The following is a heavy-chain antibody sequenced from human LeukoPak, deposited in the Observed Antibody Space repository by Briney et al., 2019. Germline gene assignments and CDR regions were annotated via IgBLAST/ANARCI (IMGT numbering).Heavy chain of an antibody. D-gene: IGHD3-22*01. CDR2: ISGSGGST. J-gene: IGHJ4*02. Sequence: GSLRLSCAASGFTFSSYAMSWVRQAPGKGLEWVSAISGSGGSTYYADSVKGRFTISRDNSKNTLYLQMSSLRAEDTAVYYCVKSVSVEVITDYFDYWGQGTLVTVSS. V-gene: IGHV3-23*01. CDR3: VKSVSVEVITDYFDY. CDR1: GFTFSSYA.